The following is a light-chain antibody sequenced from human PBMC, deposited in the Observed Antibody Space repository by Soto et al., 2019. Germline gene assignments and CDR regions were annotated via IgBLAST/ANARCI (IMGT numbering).Light chain of an antibody. Sequence: QSVLTQPPSVSGAPGQRVTLSCTGSTSNIGAGYEVHWYQQLPGTAPKLLVSGHNIRPSGVPDRFSGFKSGASASLVITGLQAEDEADYYCQSYDNSLSGSGVFGGGTKVTVL. CDR1: TSNIGAGYE. V-gene: IGLV1-40*01. CDR2: GHN. J-gene: IGLJ3*02. CDR3: QSYDNSLSGSGV.